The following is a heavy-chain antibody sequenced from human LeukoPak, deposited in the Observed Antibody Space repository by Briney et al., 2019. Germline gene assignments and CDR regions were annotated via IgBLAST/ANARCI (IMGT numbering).Heavy chain of an antibody. J-gene: IGHJ5*02. V-gene: IGHV4-30-4*02. D-gene: IGHD1-26*01. CDR3: ARSLQGGSYSLNWFDP. CDR2: IYYSGST. Sequence: SETLSLTYTVSGGSISSGDYYWSWIRQPPGKGLEWIGYIYYSGSTYYNPSLKSRVTISVDTSKNQFSLKLSSVTAADTAVYYCARSLQGGSYSLNWFDPWGQGTLVTVSS. CDR1: GGSISSGDYY.